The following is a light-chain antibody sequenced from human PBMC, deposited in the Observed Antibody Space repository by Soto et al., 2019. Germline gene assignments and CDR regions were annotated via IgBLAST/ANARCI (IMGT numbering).Light chain of an antibody. Sequence: EIVLTQSPGTLSLSPGERATLSRRASQSVSSSTSLAWHQQKTDQAPRLLIYGASSRAVGVPDRFSGSGSGTDFTLTISRLEPEDFAVYYCQQYGDSPLTFAGGTKGE. CDR1: QSVSSSTS. CDR2: GAS. CDR3: QQYGDSPLT. J-gene: IGKJ4*01. V-gene: IGKV3-20*01.